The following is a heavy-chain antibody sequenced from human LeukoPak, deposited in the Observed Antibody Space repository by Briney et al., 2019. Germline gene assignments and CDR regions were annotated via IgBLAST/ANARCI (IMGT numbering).Heavy chain of an antibody. CDR3: AKSPGYCSSTSCYRKDHFDY. Sequence: TGGSLRLSCAASGFTFSSYGMHWVRQAPGKGLEWVAFIRYDGSNKYYADSVKGRFTISRDNSKNTLYLQMNSLRAEDTAVYYCAKSPGYCSSTSCYRKDHFDYWGQGTLVTVSS. J-gene: IGHJ4*02. CDR1: GFTFSSYG. CDR2: IRYDGSNK. D-gene: IGHD2-2*02. V-gene: IGHV3-30*02.